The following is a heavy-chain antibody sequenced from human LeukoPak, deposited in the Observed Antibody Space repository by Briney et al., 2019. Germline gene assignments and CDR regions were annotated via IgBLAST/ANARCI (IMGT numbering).Heavy chain of an antibody. CDR3: ARGVEMDTQGFFDY. D-gene: IGHD5-24*01. CDR2: IIPIFGTA. CDR1: GGTFSSYA. V-gene: IGHV1-69*05. Sequence: SSVKVSCKASGGTFSSYAISWVRQAPGQGLEWMGGIIPIFGTANYAQKFQGRVTITTDESTSTAYMELSSLRSEDTAVYYCARGVEMDTQGFFDYWGQGTLVTVSS. J-gene: IGHJ4*02.